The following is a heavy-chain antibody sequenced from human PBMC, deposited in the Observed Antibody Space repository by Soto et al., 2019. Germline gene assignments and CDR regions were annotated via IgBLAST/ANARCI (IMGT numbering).Heavy chain of an antibody. J-gene: IGHJ3*01. CDR3: ARWSAIVGGSEAFDV. D-gene: IGHD1-26*01. Sequence: QEQLVQSGPEVKKPEASVMVSCKTSGYTFVNYGISWVRQAPGQGLEWMGWLSTYSGDTSYSQKFQGRVTMTADTSTNTMYMDLRSLRSDDTAVYYCARWSAIVGGSEAFDVWGQGTVVIVSS. CDR2: LSTYSGDT. CDR1: GYTFVNYG. V-gene: IGHV1-18*01.